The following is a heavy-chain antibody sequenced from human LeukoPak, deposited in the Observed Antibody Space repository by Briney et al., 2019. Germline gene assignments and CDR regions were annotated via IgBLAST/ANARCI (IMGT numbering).Heavy chain of an antibody. J-gene: IGHJ3*02. CDR1: GFTFSSYA. D-gene: IGHD3-16*02. CDR3: AKDRLITFGGVIVRSAFDI. Sequence: GGSLRLSCAASGFTFSSYAMSWVRQAPGEGLEWVSAISGSGGSTYYADSVKGRFTISRDNSKNTLYLQMNSLRAEDTAVYYCAKDRLITFGGVIVRSAFDIWGQGTMVTVSS. CDR2: ISGSGGST. V-gene: IGHV3-23*01.